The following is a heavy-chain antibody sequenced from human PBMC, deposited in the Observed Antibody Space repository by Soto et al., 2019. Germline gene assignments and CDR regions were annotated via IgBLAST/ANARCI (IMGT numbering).Heavy chain of an antibody. V-gene: IGHV4-59*12. D-gene: IGHD2-2*01. Sequence: SETQSLTCTVSGGSFRPNYWAWIRQPPGKGLEWVGYIYFGGTTSYNPSLKSRVTISLDTSRNQFFLNLNSVTAADTAVYYCARDVGSSHGPGHPHYFDYWGQGTLVTVSS. CDR1: GGSFRPNY. CDR2: IYFGGTT. CDR3: ARDVGSSHGPGHPHYFDY. J-gene: IGHJ4*02.